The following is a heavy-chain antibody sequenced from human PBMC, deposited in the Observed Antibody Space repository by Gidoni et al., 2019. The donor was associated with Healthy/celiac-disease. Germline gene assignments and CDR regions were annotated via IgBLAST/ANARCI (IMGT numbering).Heavy chain of an antibody. Sequence: STNYNPSLKSRVTISVDTSKNQFSLKLSSVTAADTAVYYCAREIQIVGIDYWGQGTLVTVSS. CDR3: AREIQIVGIDY. V-gene: IGHV4-59*01. D-gene: IGHD1-26*01. J-gene: IGHJ4*02. CDR2: ST.